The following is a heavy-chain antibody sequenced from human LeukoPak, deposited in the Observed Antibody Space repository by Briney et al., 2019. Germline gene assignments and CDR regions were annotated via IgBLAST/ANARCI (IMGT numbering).Heavy chain of an antibody. D-gene: IGHD1-26*01. Sequence: GASVKVSCKASGYTFTSYYMHWVRQAPGQGLEWMGIINPSGGSTSYAQKFQGRVTMTRDMSTSTVYMELSSLRSEDTAVYYCARETVGANLFPGSNNWFDPWGQGTLVTVSS. J-gene: IGHJ5*02. CDR3: ARETVGANLFPGSNNWFDP. CDR1: GYTFTSYY. V-gene: IGHV1-46*01. CDR2: INPSGGST.